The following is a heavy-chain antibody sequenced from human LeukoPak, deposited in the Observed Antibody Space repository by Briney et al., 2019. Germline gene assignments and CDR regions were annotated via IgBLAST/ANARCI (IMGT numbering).Heavy chain of an antibody. Sequence: PSETLSLTCTVSGGSISGYYWSWVRQPPGKGLEWIGSIFYSGSTYYNPSLKSRVTISVDTSKNQFSLKLSSVTAADTAVYYCARAGFRSYLSPPRLDYFDYWGQGTLVTVSS. CDR3: ARAGFRSYLSPPRLDYFDY. D-gene: IGHD1-26*01. CDR2: IFYSGST. J-gene: IGHJ4*02. CDR1: GGSISGYY. V-gene: IGHV4-39*07.